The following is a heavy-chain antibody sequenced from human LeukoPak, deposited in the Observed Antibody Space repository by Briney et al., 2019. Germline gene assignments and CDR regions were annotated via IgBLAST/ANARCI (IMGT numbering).Heavy chain of an antibody. Sequence: GGSLRLSCAASGFTFSSYGMHWVRQAPGKGLEWVAVISYGGSNKYYADSVKGRFTISRDNSKNTLYLQMNSLRAEDTAVYYCARAPRGYCSGGSCYLFDYWGQGTLVTVSS. V-gene: IGHV3-30*03. D-gene: IGHD2-15*01. CDR1: GFTFSSYG. CDR2: ISYGGSNK. J-gene: IGHJ4*02. CDR3: ARAPRGYCSGGSCYLFDY.